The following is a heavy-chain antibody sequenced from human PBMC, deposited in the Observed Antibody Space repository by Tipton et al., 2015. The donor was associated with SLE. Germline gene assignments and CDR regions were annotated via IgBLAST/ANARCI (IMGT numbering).Heavy chain of an antibody. CDR2: IRYDGSNK. V-gene: IGHV3-30*02. CDR1: GFTFSSYG. Sequence: SLRLSCAASGFTFSSYGMHWVRQAPGKGLEWVAFIRYDGSNKYYADSVKGRFTISRDNSKNTLYLQMNSLRAEDTAVYYCARGYGSYFPFDYWGQGTLVTVSS. CDR3: ARGYGSYFPFDY. D-gene: IGHD1-26*01. J-gene: IGHJ4*02.